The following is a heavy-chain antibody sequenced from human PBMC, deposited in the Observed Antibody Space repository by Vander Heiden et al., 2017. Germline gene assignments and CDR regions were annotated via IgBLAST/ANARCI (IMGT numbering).Heavy chain of an antibody. CDR3: ALATGYDYVWGSYREGSFDY. CDR2: IIPIFGTA. J-gene: IGHJ4*02. D-gene: IGHD3-16*02. V-gene: IGHV1-69*06. Sequence: QVQLVQSGAEVTKPGSSVKVSCKASGGTFSSYAISGGRQAPGQGLEWMGGIIPIFGTANYAQKFQGRVTITADKSTSTAYMELSSLRSEDTAVYYCALATGYDYVWGSYREGSFDYWGQGTLVTVSS. CDR1: GGTFSSYA.